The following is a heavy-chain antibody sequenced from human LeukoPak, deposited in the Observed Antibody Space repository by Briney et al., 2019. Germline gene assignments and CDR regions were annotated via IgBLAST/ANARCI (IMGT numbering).Heavy chain of an antibody. CDR3: AKDLDYGDYVLYYYYGMDV. CDR1: GFTFSSYG. V-gene: IGHV3-30*18. Sequence: GGSLRLSCAVSGFTFSSYGMHWVRQAPGKGLEWVAVISYDGSNKYYADSVKGRFTISRDNSKNTLYLQMNSLRAEDTAVYYCAKDLDYGDYVLYYYYGMDVWGQGTTVTVSS. D-gene: IGHD4-17*01. CDR2: ISYDGSNK. J-gene: IGHJ6*02.